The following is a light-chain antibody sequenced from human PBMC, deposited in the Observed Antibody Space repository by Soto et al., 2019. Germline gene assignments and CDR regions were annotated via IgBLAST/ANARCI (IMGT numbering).Light chain of an antibody. CDR1: QSVSSNS. CDR3: QQYGRSPLT. Sequence: EVVLTQSTGTLSLSPGERATLSCRASQSVSSNSLAWYQQKPGQAPRLLIYAASSRATGIPDRFSGSGSGTNFTLTMSRLEPEDFTVYYCQQYGRSPLTFGQGTKVEIK. CDR2: AAS. V-gene: IGKV3-20*01. J-gene: IGKJ1*01.